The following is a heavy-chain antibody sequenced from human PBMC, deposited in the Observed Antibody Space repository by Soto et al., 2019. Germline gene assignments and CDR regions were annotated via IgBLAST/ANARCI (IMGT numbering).Heavy chain of an antibody. CDR1: GYRFTNLW. Sequence: EPLKVSRKGSGYRFTNLWVGWVRQKHGKGLEWMGIIYPGDSDARYSPSFQGQVTISVDESITTAFLQWSSLKASDTALYYCARSQFGCLRGSSGCFGSWGQRTLSTVSS. J-gene: IGHJ4*03. V-gene: IGHV5-51*01. D-gene: IGHD3-10*01. CDR2: IYPGDSDA. CDR3: ARSQFGCLRGSSGCFGS.